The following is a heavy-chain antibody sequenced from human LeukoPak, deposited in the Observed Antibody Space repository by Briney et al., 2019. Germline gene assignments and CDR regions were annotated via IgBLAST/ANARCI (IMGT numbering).Heavy chain of an antibody. V-gene: IGHV4-39*01. Sequence: SETLSLTCTVSGGSISSSSYYWGWIRQPPGKGLEWIGSIHYSGSTYYNPSLKSRVTISVDTSKNQFSLKLSSVTAADTAVYYCARRSSRLMAFDIWGQGTMVTVSS. CDR1: GGSISSSSYY. CDR3: ARRSSRLMAFDI. J-gene: IGHJ3*02. CDR2: IHYSGST.